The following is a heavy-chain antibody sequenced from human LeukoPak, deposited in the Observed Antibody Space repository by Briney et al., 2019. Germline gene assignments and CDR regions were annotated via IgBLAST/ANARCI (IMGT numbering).Heavy chain of an antibody. Sequence: ASVKVSCKVSGYTLTELSMHWVRQAPGKGLEWMGGFDPEDGETIYAQKFQGRVTMTEDTSTDTAYMELSSLRSEDTAVYYCATLKYNGGGLYYYYYMDVWGKGTTVTVSS. J-gene: IGHJ6*03. CDR1: GYTLTELS. CDR2: FDPEDGET. V-gene: IGHV1-24*01. D-gene: IGHD1-14*01. CDR3: ATLKYNGGGLYYYYYMDV.